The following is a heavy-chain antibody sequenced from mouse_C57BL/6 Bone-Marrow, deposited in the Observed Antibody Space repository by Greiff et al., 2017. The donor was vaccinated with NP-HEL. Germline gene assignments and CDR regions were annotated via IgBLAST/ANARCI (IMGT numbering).Heavy chain of an antibody. J-gene: IGHJ4*01. CDR2: ISNGGGST. CDR3: ARGMAGSNYAMDY. D-gene: IGHD6-2*01. CDR1: GFTFSDYY. V-gene: IGHV5-12*01. Sequence: EVQRVESGGGLVQPGGSLKLSCAASGFTFSDYYMYWVRQTPEQRLEWVAYISNGGGSTYYPDTVKGRFTISRDNAKNTLYLQMSRLKSEDTAMYYCARGMAGSNYAMDYWGQGTSVTVSS.